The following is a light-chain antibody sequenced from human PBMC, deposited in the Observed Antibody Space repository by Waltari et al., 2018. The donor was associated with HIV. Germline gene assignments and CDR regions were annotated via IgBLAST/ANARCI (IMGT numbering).Light chain of an antibody. Sequence: EIVMTQSPPTLSVSPGQRVTLSCRASQSISAKIAWYQQRPGQAPRLISYEAATRPSGIPARFSGSGSGTEFTLTITSLQSEDFATYFCQQYDDGPRGITFGQGTMLEIK. V-gene: IGKV3-15*01. J-gene: IGKJ2*01. CDR1: QSISAK. CDR2: EAA. CDR3: QQYDDGPRGIT.